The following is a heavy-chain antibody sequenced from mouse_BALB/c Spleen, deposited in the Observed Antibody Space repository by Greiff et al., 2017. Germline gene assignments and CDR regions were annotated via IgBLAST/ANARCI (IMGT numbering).Heavy chain of an antibody. CDR1: GFTFSSYG. Sequence: EVKLVESGGDLVKPGGSLKLSCAASGFTFSSYGMSWVRQTPDKRLEWVATISSGGSYTYHPDSVKGRFTISRDNAKNTLYLQMSSLKSEDTAMYYCARHRGLPTWFAYWGQGTLVTVSA. CDR2: ISSGGSYT. CDR3: ARHRGLPTWFAY. V-gene: IGHV5-6*01. D-gene: IGHD2-2*01. J-gene: IGHJ3*01.